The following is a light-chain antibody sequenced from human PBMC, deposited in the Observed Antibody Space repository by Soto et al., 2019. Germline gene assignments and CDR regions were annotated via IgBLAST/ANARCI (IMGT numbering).Light chain of an antibody. CDR1: QSVSSY. J-gene: IGKJ4*01. CDR2: DAS. V-gene: IGKV3-11*01. Sequence: EIVLTQSPATLSLSPGERATLSCRASQSVSSYLAWYQQKPGQAPRLLIYDASNRATGIPARCSGSGSGTDFTLTISSLESEDFAVYYCQQRSPLTFGGETRVDIK. CDR3: QQRSPLT.